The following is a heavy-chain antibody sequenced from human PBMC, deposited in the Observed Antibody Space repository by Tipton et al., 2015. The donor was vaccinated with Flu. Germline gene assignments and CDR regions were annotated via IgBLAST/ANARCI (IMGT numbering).Heavy chain of an antibody. D-gene: IGHD2-15*01. CDR2: IYYSGGT. J-gene: IGHJ4*02. Sequence: TLSLTCTVSGGSISSSSYYWGWIRQPPGKGLEWIGSIYYSGGTYYNPSLKSRVTISVDTSKNQFSLKLSSVTAADTAVYYCARDGLYCSRGSCYIDYWGQGTLVTVSS. CDR1: GGSISSSSYY. V-gene: IGHV4-39*07. CDR3: ARDGLYCSRGSCYIDY.